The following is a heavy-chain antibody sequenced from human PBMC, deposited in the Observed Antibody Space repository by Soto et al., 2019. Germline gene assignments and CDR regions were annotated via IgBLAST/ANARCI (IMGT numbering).Heavy chain of an antibody. Sequence: ASVKVSCKSSGYTFTTYYMHWVRQAPGQGLEWMGWISPYNGTTKYAEKFQGEMTMTTDTATSTAYMDLRSLRSDDTAVYYCARDGERDTGLNFYYYLHGMDAWGQGTRVTVSS. V-gene: IGHV1-18*04. CDR1: GYTFTTYY. D-gene: IGHD1-1*01. J-gene: IGHJ6*02. CDR3: ARDGERDTGLNFYYYLHGMDA. CDR2: ISPYNGTT.